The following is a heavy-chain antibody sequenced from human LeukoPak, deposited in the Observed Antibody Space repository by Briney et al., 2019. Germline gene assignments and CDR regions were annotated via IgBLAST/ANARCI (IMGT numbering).Heavy chain of an antibody. V-gene: IGHV1-24*01. CDR1: GHTLTELS. CDR3: ATDGSGSSRAFDP. D-gene: IGHD3-10*01. CDR2: FDPEDGET. J-gene: IGHJ5*02. Sequence: ASVKVSCKVSGHTLTELSMHWVRQAPGKGLEWMGGFDPEDGETIYAQKFQGRVTMTEDTSTDTAYMELSSLRSEDTAVYYCATDGSGSSRAFDPWGQGTLVTVSS.